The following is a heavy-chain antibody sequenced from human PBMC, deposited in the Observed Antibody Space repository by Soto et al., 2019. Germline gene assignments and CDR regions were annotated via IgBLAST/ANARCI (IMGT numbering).Heavy chain of an antibody. J-gene: IGHJ4*02. V-gene: IGHV1-3*01. CDR2: INAGNGNT. Sequence: ASVKVFCKASGDTFTSYASHWVRQAPGERLEWMGWINAGNGNTKYSQKFQGRVIITRETSAGTAYMQLRSLRSEDTAVYYCATPTVAFYWGQGTLVTVS. D-gene: IGHD6-19*01. CDR3: ATPTVAFY. CDR1: GDTFTSYA.